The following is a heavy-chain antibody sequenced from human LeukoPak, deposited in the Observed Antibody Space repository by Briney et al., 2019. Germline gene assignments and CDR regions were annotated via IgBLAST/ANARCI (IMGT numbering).Heavy chain of an antibody. V-gene: IGHV4-30-4*01. CDR3: ARPYYYDSRIDP. D-gene: IGHD3-22*01. CDR1: GGSISSGDYY. CDR2: MYYSGST. Sequence: SQTLSLTCTVSGGSISSGDYYWSWIRQPPGKGLEWIAYMYYSGSTYYNPSLKSRVTMSADTSKNQLSLKLSSVTAADTAVYYCARPYYYDSRIDPWGQGILVTASS. J-gene: IGHJ5*02.